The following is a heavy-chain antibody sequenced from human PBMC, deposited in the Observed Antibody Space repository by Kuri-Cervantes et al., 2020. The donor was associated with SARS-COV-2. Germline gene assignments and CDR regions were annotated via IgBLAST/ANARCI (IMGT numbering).Heavy chain of an antibody. CDR1: GFTFSSYS. CDR3: AKDRVYCSGGSCPLYY. CDR2: ISSSSSYT. D-gene: IGHD2-15*01. Sequence: GGSLRLSCAASGFTFSSYSMNWVRQAPGKGLEWVSSISSSSSYTYYADSVKGRFTISRDNSKNTLYLQMNSLRAEDTAVYYCAKDRVYCSGGSCPLYYWGQGTLVTVSS. V-gene: IGHV3-21*04. J-gene: IGHJ4*02.